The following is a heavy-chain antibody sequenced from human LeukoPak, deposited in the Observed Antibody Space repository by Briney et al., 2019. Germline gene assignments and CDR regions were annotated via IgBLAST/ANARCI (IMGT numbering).Heavy chain of an antibody. Sequence: TSQTLSLTCTVSGDSINSGSYYWSWIRQPAGKGLEWIGRIYSSGSANYNPSLKSRVTISVDTSKNQFSLRLSSVTAADTAVYYCARAIDCGDSYFDYWGQGTLVTVSS. CDR1: GDSINSGSYY. D-gene: IGHD4-17*01. CDR3: ARAIDCGDSYFDY. CDR2: IYSSGSA. J-gene: IGHJ4*02. V-gene: IGHV4-61*02.